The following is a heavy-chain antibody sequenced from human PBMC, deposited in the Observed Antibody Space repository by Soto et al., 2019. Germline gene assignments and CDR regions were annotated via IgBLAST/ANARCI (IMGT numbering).Heavy chain of an antibody. CDR1: VYTFTGYY. CDR3: AREVKGIAAAGNH. J-gene: IGHJ4*02. V-gene: IGHV1-2*02. D-gene: IGHD6-13*01. CDR2: INPNSGGT. Sequence: ASVKFSCKASVYTFTGYYMHWLRQAPGQGLEWMGWINPNSGGTNYAQKFQGRVTMTRDTSISTAYMELSRLRSDDTAVYYSAREVKGIAAAGNHCGQGTLVTVSS.